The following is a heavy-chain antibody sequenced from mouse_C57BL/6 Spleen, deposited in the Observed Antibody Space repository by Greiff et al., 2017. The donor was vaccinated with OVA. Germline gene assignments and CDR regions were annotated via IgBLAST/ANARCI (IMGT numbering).Heavy chain of an antibody. CDR3: ARNYGSSYGAWFAY. V-gene: IGHV1-7*01. CDR2: INPSSGYT. CDR1: GYTFTSYW. J-gene: IGHJ3*01. D-gene: IGHD1-1*01. Sequence: VQLQQSGAELAKPGASVKLSCTASGYTFTSYWMHWVKQRPGQGLEWIGYINPSSGYTKYNQKFKDKATLTADKSSSTAYIQLSSLTYEDAAVYDCARNYGSSYGAWFAYWGKGTLVTVSA.